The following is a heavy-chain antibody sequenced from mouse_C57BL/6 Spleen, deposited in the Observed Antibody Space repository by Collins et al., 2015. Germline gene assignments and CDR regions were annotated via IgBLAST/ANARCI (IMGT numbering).Heavy chain of an antibody. CDR2: INPSNGGS. V-gene: IGHV1-53*01. Sequence: QVQLQQPGTELVKPGASVKLSCKTSGYTITKYWMNWVKQRPGQGLEWIGNINPSNGGSNYIEKFKNKATLTVDKSSSTAYMQLSSLTSEDSAVYYCARRGYYGNFIWYFDVWGTGTTVTVSS. CDR1: GYTITKYW. D-gene: IGHD2-1*01. CDR3: ARRGYYGNFIWYFDV. J-gene: IGHJ1*03.